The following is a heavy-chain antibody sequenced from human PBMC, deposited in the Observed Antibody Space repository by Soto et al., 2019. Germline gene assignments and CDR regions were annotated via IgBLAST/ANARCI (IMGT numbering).Heavy chain of an antibody. Sequence: ASVKVSCKASAGTFSSYAISWVRQAPGQGLEWMGGIIPIFGTANYAQKFQGRVTITADESTSTAYMELSSLRSEDTAVYYCARDRYTIFGVGDAFDIWGQGTMVTVSS. J-gene: IGHJ3*02. CDR1: AGTFSSYA. CDR3: ARDRYTIFGVGDAFDI. D-gene: IGHD3-3*01. CDR2: IIPIFGTA. V-gene: IGHV1-69*13.